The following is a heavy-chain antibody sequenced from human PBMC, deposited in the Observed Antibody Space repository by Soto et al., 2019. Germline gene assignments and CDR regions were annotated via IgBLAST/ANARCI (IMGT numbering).Heavy chain of an antibody. CDR2: IYSGGST. D-gene: IGHD2-2*01. CDR1: GGFVNSDTHS. J-gene: IGHJ6*02. CDR3: ARFVRSCSATTCSTRADV. Sequence: QVQLQESGPGLVKPSETLSLTCTVSGGFVNSDTHSWSWIRQTPGKRLEWIGFIYSGGSTKIPSLRSRVTMSVDTSKNQFSLKLRSVIVADTAVYHCARFVRSCSATTCSTRADVWGQGITVTVSS. V-gene: IGHV4-61*01.